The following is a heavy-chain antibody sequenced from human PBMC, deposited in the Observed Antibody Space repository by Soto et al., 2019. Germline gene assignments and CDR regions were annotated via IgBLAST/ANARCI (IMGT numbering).Heavy chain of an antibody. Sequence: SETLSLTCTVSGGSVSRDSNFWSWIRQPPGKGLGWIGYIYYGGPSRYNPSLESRVTISIDSSKNQVSLTLTSVTAADTAVYYCARGYSHYAHWGRGTLVTVS. CDR3: ARGYSHYAH. J-gene: IGHJ4*02. D-gene: IGHD4-4*01. V-gene: IGHV4-61*01. CDR2: IYYGGPS. CDR1: GGSVSRDSNF.